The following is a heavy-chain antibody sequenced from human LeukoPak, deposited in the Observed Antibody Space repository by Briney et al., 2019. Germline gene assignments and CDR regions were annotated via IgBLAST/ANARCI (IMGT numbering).Heavy chain of an antibody. V-gene: IGHV3-23*01. CDR3: ARAKGYYYGSGSLY. CDR1: GFTFSNHG. CDR2: IGPSGTST. D-gene: IGHD3-10*01. Sequence: PGGSLRLSCAASGFTFSNHGMNWVRQAPGMGLEWVSGIGPSGTSTYYADSVKGRFTISRDNSKNTVYLQMNSLRAEDTAVYYCARAKGYYYGSGSLYWGQGTLVTVSS. J-gene: IGHJ4*02.